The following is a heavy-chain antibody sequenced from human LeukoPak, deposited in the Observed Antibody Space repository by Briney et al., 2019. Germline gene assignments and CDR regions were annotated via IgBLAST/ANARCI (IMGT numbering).Heavy chain of an antibody. CDR1: GFTFSSYN. D-gene: IGHD3-10*01. J-gene: IGHJ6*03. CDR3: AKGGAASSKSITMVRGTRRYYYYMDV. V-gene: IGHV3-23*01. Sequence: GGSLRLSCAASGFTFSSYNMNWVRQAPGKGLEWVSGMSDSGTNTYYADSVKGRFTISRDNSKNTLYLQMNSLRAEDTAVYYCAKGGAASSKSITMVRGTRRYYYYMDVWGKGTTVTISS. CDR2: MSDSGTNT.